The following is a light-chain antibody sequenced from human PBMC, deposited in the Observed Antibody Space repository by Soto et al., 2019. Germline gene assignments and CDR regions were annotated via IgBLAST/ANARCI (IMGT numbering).Light chain of an antibody. J-gene: IGKJ5*01. CDR2: DAS. Sequence: EIVLTQSPATLSLSPGERATLSCRASQSVSSYLALYQQKPGQAPRLLIYDASNRATGIPARFSGSGSGTDFTLTISSLEPEDFAVYYWQQRSNWITFGQGTRLEIE. V-gene: IGKV3-11*01. CDR3: QQRSNWIT. CDR1: QSVSSY.